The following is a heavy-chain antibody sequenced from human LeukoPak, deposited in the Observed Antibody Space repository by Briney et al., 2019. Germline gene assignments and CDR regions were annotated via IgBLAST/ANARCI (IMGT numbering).Heavy chain of an antibody. J-gene: IGHJ4*02. V-gene: IGHV4-39*07. CDR1: GGSISSTSSY. Sequence: SETLSLTCTVSGGSISSTSSYWGWIRQPPGKGLEWIANIYFTGNTYYNPSLKSRVTISVDTSKNQFSLKLSSVTAADTAVYYCARASGIAAAGPKKGFDYWGQGTLVTVSS. CDR2: IYFTGNT. D-gene: IGHD6-13*01. CDR3: ARASGIAAAGPKKGFDY.